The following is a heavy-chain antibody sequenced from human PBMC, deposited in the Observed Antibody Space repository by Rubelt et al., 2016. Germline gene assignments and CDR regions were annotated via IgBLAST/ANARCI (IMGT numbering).Heavy chain of an antibody. J-gene: IGHJ4*02. V-gene: IGHV3-66*01. Sequence: EGQLLESGGGLVQPGGSLRLSCAASGFAFSNYAMSWVRLAPGKGLEWVSIIYSGGSTYYADSVKGRFTISRDNSKNTLYLQMNSLRAEDTAVYYCARGSAGVSDWGQGTLVTVSS. D-gene: IGHD6-13*01. CDR3: ARGSAGVSD. CDR1: GFAFSNYA. CDR2: IYSGGST.